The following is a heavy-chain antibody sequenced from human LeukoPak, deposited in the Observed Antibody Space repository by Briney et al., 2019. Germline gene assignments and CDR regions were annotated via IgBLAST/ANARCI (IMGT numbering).Heavy chain of an antibody. CDR3: AKQLGYCSDGSCYFPY. D-gene: IGHD2-15*01. Sequence: GGSLELSWAASGFTFSSSAMSWVRQAPGKGLEWVSAISNNGGYTYYADSVQGRFTISRDNSKSTLCLQMNSLRAEDTAVYYCAKQLGYCSDGSCYFPYWGQGTLVTVSS. CDR1: GFTFSSSA. CDR2: ISNNGGYT. V-gene: IGHV3-23*01. J-gene: IGHJ4*02.